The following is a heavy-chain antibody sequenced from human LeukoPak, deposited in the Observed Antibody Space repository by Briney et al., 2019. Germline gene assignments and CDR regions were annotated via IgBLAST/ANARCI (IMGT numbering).Heavy chain of an antibody. CDR3: ASEANCSGGSCSFY. D-gene: IGHD2-15*01. Sequence: KPSETLSLTCTVSGGSISSYYWSWIRQPPGKGLEWIGYIYYSGSTNYNSSLKSRVTILVDMSKNQFSLKLSSVTAADTAVYYCASEANCSGGSCSFYWGQGTLVTVSS. CDR2: IYYSGST. V-gene: IGHV4-59*08. J-gene: IGHJ4*02. CDR1: GGSISSYY.